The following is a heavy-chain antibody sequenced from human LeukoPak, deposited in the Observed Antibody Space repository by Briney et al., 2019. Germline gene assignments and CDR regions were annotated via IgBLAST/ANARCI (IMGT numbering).Heavy chain of an antibody. CDR2: ISSSGSTI. D-gene: IGHD3-10*01. CDR1: GFTFSSYE. Sequence: GGSLRLSGAASGFTFSSYEMNWVRQAPGKGLEWVSYISSSGSTIYYADSVKGRFTISRDNAKNSLYLQMNSLGAEDTAVYYCARSGGMDRDFWGQGTLVTVSS. V-gene: IGHV3-48*03. J-gene: IGHJ4*02. CDR3: ARSGGMDRDF.